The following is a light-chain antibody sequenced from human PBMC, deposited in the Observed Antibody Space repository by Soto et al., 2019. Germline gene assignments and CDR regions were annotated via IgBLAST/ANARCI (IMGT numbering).Light chain of an antibody. CDR1: QRFXSSF. J-gene: IGKJ4*02. CDR3: QHHKKSTRT. V-gene: IGKV3-20*01. CDR2: GAS. Sequence: IVLTQSPGTLSLSPGERATLSCRASQRFXSSFLAWHQQKPGQAPRLRXDGASTMATGSPARLSGSGSGTEFSLTISSLQSEDFAVYYCQHHKKSTRTFGGGTKVDIK.